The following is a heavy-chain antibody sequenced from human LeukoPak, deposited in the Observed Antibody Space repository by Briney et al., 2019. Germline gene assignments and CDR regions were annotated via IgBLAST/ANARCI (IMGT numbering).Heavy chain of an antibody. V-gene: IGHV3-11*01. D-gene: IGHD3-10*01. CDR3: ARALAGFSFDP. CDR2: ISNSGTTI. J-gene: IGHJ5*02. CDR1: GFTFSDYY. Sequence: GGSPRLSCAASGFTFSDYYMSWIRQAPGKGLEWVSYISNSGTTIYYADSVKGRFTISRDNAKNSLYLQMNSLRAEDTAMYYCARALAGFSFDPWGQGTLVTVSS.